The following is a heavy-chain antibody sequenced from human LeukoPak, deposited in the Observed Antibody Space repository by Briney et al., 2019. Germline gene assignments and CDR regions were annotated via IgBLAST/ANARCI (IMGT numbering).Heavy chain of an antibody. J-gene: IGHJ5*02. V-gene: IGHV3-11*01. CDR1: GFTFSDYY. Sequence: GGSLRLSCAASGFTFSDYYMTWIRQAPGKGLEWVSYISSRGSPIYYADSVKGRFTISRDNAKNSLYLQMNSLRAEDTAVYYCARAVASNWFDPWGQGTLVTVSS. CDR2: ISSRGSPI. CDR3: ARAVASNWFDP. D-gene: IGHD6-19*01.